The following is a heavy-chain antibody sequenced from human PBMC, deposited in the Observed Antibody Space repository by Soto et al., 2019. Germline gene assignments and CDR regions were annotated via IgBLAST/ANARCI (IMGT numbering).Heavy chain of an antibody. J-gene: IGHJ5*02. D-gene: IGHD3-10*01. CDR2: IRYDGSAT. V-gene: IGHV3-33*01. CDR3: ARDLFGGTEGTNWLDP. Sequence: QEQLVQSGGGVVQPGRSLRLSCAASGLKFNSYGMHWVRQAPGKGLEWVAVIRYDGSATSYGDSVKGRFTISRDNSKNTLHLQMSSLRVDDTAVYYCARDLFGGTEGTNWLDPWGQGSLVTVSS. CDR1: GLKFNSYG.